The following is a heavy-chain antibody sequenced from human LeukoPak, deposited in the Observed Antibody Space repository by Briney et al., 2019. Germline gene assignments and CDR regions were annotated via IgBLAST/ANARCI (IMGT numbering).Heavy chain of an antibody. CDR3: ARDRGEFSDFDY. Sequence: PGRSLRLSCAASGFSFSTYAMHCVRQAPGKGLEWVAVASYDGNNKYYADSVKGRFTISRDNSKNTLYLEMNSLRAEDTAVYYCARDRGEFSDFDYWGQGTLVTVSP. V-gene: IGHV3-30-3*01. D-gene: IGHD3-10*01. J-gene: IGHJ4*02. CDR1: GFSFSTYA. CDR2: ASYDGNNK.